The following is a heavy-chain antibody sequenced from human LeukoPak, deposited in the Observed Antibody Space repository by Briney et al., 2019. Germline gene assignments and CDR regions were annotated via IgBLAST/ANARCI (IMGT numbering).Heavy chain of an antibody. Sequence: SVKVSCKASGGTFSSYTISWVRQAPGQGLEWMGRIIPILGIANYAQKFQGRVTITADKSTSTAYMELSSLRSEDTAVYYCARAYYDILTGYVWFDPWGQGTLITVSS. V-gene: IGHV1-69*02. CDR2: IIPILGIA. J-gene: IGHJ5*02. CDR3: ARAYYDILTGYVWFDP. CDR1: GGTFSSYT. D-gene: IGHD3-9*01.